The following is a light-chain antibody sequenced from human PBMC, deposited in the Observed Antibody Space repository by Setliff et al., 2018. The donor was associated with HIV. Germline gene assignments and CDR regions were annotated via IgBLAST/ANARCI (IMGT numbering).Light chain of an antibody. V-gene: IGLV2-14*03. J-gene: IGLJ1*01. CDR2: DVN. Sequence: QSVLTQPASVSGSPGQSITISCTGTSSDVGGYKYVSWYQQHPGRAPKLIIYDVNSRPSGVSNRFSGSKSGNTASLTISGLQAEDEADYYCNSFTGTGTYVVGTGTKV. CDR3: NSFTGTGTYV. CDR1: SSDVGGYKY.